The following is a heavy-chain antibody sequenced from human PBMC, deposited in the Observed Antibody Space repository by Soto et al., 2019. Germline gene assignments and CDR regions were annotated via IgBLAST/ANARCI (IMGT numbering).Heavy chain of an antibody. CDR3: AANSIGGGYKGDV. J-gene: IGHJ6*02. D-gene: IGHD5-12*01. CDR2: IVPIFGTT. Sequence: SVKVSCKASGDTFSSYSISWVRQAPGQGLEWMGGIVPIFGTTVYAPRLQGRLTITADGPTSTSYMELSGLTFEDTAVYYCAANSIGGGYKGDVWGQGTTVTVSS. V-gene: IGHV1-69*13. CDR1: GDTFSSYS.